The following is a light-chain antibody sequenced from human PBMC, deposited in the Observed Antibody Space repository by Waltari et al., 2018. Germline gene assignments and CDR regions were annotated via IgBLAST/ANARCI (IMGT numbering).Light chain of an antibody. V-gene: IGKV1-5*03. CDR1: HRNSSW. J-gene: IGKJ3*01. Sequence: IQMTQSPSTMSASVGDRVTITCRASHRNSSWMAWYQQQPGKATKRLIYRAWRLESGVPSRFGGSGSGTEIALTISSLQPDYFAAYHCQHYNYHFGPGTTVEIK. CDR3: QHYNYH. CDR2: RAW.